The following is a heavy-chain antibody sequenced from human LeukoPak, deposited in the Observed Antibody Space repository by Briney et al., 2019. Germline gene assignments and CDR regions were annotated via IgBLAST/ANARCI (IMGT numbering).Heavy chain of an antibody. D-gene: IGHD3-22*01. Sequence: KPSETLSLTCTVSGGSISSGSYYWSWIRQPAGKGLEWIGRIYTSGSTNYNPSLKSRVTISVDTSKNQFSLKLSSVTAADTAVYYCACSSGYLKDFDYWGQGTLVTVSS. V-gene: IGHV4-61*02. J-gene: IGHJ4*02. CDR3: ACSSGYLKDFDY. CDR2: IYTSGST. CDR1: GGSISSGSYY.